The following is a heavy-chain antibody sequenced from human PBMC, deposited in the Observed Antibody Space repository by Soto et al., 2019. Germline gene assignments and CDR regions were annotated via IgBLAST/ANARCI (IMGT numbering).Heavy chain of an antibody. CDR1: GFTFGDYA. J-gene: IGHJ4*02. CDR2: IGSKAYGGTT. Sequence: PGGSLRLSCTASGFTFGDYAMSWVRQAPGKGLEWVGFIGSKAYGGTTEYAASVKGRFTISRDDSKSIAYLQMNSLKTEDTAVYYCTREGGYYSFFDYWGQGTLVTVSS. D-gene: IGHD3-3*01. V-gene: IGHV3-49*04. CDR3: TREGGYYSFFDY.